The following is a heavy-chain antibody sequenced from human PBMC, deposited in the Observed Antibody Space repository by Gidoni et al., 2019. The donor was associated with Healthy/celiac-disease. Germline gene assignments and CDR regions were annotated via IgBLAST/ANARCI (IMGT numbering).Heavy chain of an antibody. D-gene: IGHD6-13*01. CDR2: RWHDGSNK. CDR1: GFTFSSYG. V-gene: IGHV3-33*01. J-gene: IGHJ6*02. CDR3: ARGDSSSWYEYYGMDV. Sequence: QVQLVESGGGVVQPGRSLRLSCAASGFTFSSYGMHWVRQSTGKGLEWVSVRWHDGSNKYYADSVKGRFTISRDNSKNTLYLQMNSLRAEDTVVYYCARGDSSSWYEYYGMDVWGQGTTVTVSS.